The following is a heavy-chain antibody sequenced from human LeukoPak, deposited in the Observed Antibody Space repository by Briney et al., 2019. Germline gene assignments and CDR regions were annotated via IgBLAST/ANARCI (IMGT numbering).Heavy chain of an antibody. CDR3: ARDSSEDSSGWAAFDI. CDR1: GFTFSSYG. CDR2: IRYDGSDK. J-gene: IGHJ3*02. V-gene: IGHV3-30*02. D-gene: IGHD6-19*01. Sequence: GGSLRLSCTASGFTFSSYGMHWVRQAPGKGLEWVAFIRYDGSDKYYADSVKGRFTISRDNAKNSLYLQMNSLRAEDTALYYCARDSSEDSSGWAAFDIWGQGTMVTVSS.